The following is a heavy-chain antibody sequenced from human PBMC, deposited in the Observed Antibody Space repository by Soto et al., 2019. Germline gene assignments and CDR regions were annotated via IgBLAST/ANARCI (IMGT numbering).Heavy chain of an antibody. CDR1: GFTFSSYA. D-gene: IGHD3-22*01. Sequence: QVQLVESGGGVVQPGRSLRLSCAASGFTFSSYAMHWVRQAPGKGLEWVAVISYDGSNKYYADSVKGRFTISRDNSKNTLYLQMNSLRAEDTAVYYCATALLDYDSSGYYSADNWYFDLWGRGTLVTVSS. CDR2: ISYDGSNK. V-gene: IGHV3-30-3*01. CDR3: ATALLDYDSSGYYSADNWYFDL. J-gene: IGHJ2*01.